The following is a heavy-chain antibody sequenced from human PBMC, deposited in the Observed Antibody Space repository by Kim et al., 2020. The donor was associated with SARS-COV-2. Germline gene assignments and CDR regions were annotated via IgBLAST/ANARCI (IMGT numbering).Heavy chain of an antibody. Sequence: GGSLRLSCAASGFTFSSYAMSWVRQAPGKGLEWVSAISGSGGSTYYADSVKGRFTISRDNSKNTLYLQMNSLRAEDTAVYYCAKKRGDLWFGELMGRNWFDPWGQGTLVTVSS. CDR3: AKKRGDLWFGELMGRNWFDP. CDR2: ISGSGGST. CDR1: GFTFSSYA. V-gene: IGHV3-23*01. J-gene: IGHJ5*02. D-gene: IGHD3-10*01.